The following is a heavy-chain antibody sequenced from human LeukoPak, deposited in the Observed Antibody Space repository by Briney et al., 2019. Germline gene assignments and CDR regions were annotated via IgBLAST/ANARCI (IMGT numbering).Heavy chain of an antibody. J-gene: IGHJ5*02. Sequence: ASVKVSCKASGYTFTSYYMHWVRQAPGQGLEWMGIINPSGGSTSYAQKFQGRVTMTRDTSTSTVYMELSSLRSEDTAVYYCAREFYGSGSYYNVVWFDPWGQGTLVTVSS. CDR1: GYTFTSYY. V-gene: IGHV1-46*01. CDR3: AREFYGSGSYYNVVWFDP. D-gene: IGHD3-10*01. CDR2: INPSGGST.